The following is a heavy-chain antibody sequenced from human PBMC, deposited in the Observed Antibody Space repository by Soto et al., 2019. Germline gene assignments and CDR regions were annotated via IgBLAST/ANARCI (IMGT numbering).Heavy chain of an antibody. CDR3: AGTPHF. CDR2: IYYSGST. J-gene: IGHJ4*02. V-gene: IGHV4-31*03. Sequence: QVQLPESGPGLVKPSQTLSLTCTVSGGSISSGGYYWSWIRQHPGKGLEWVGYIYYSGSTYYNPSLNRRVTRSVATSKNQFALTLSPVTAADTAVYSRAGTPHFWGQGTLVTVSS. CDR1: GGSISSGGYY.